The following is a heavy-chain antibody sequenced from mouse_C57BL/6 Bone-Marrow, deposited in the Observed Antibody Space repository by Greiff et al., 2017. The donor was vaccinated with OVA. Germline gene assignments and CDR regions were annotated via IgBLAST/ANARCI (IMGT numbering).Heavy chain of an antibody. D-gene: IGHD1-1*01. Sequence: SGAELVRPGASVTLSCKASGYTFTDYEMHWVKQTPVHGLEWIGAIDPETGSTAYNQKFKGKAILTADKSSSTAYMELRSLTSEDSAVYYCTITTVVAEGWYFDVWGTGTTVTVSS. CDR2: IDPETGST. V-gene: IGHV1-15*01. CDR1: GYTFTDYE. CDR3: TITTVVAEGWYFDV. J-gene: IGHJ1*03.